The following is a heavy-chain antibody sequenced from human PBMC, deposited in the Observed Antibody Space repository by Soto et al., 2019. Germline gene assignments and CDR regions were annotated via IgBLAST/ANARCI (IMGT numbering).Heavy chain of an antibody. Sequence: EVQLLESGGGLVQPGGSLRLSCVASGFTFSSYAMSWVRQAPGKGLDYVSTISGRGGSTHYADSVKGRFTISRDNSKNTLYLQMNSLRAEDTAVYYCAKDGLATLVRGVITPIDYWGQGTLVTVSS. CDR2: ISGRGGST. CDR1: GFTFSSYA. V-gene: IGHV3-23*01. CDR3: AKDGLATLVRGVITPIDY. D-gene: IGHD3-10*01. J-gene: IGHJ4*02.